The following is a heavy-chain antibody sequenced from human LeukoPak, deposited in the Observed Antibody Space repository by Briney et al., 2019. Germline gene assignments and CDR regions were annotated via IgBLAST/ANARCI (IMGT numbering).Heavy chain of an antibody. J-gene: IGHJ4*02. Sequence: TSETLSLTCTVSGVSISSSSYDWGWIRQPPGKGLEWIGSINYSGSTYYNPSLKSRVTISVDTSKNQFSLKLSSVTAADTAVYYCARLDTAMVKKGTDYWGQGTLVTVSS. D-gene: IGHD5-18*01. CDR2: INYSGST. CDR3: ARLDTAMVKKGTDY. V-gene: IGHV4-39*01. CDR1: GVSISSSSYD.